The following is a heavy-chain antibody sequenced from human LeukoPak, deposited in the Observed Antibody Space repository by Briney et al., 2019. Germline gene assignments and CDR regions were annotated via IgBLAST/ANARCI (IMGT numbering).Heavy chain of an antibody. CDR1: GFIFSGSW. Sequence: PGGSLRLSCTASGFIFSGSWMAWNRQAPGKGLEWVAIIKKDGSEKYYVDSMKGRFTISRDNAKNSLFLQMNSLRAEDTAVYYCTTDTWYSAGHWGQGTLVTVSS. CDR3: TTDTWYSAGH. D-gene: IGHD2-15*01. V-gene: IGHV3-7*03. J-gene: IGHJ4*02. CDR2: IKKDGSEK.